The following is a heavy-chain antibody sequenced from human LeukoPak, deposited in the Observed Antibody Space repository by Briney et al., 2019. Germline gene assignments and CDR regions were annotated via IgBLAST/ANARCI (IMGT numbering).Heavy chain of an antibody. CDR2: INPSGGST. V-gene: IGHV1-46*01. Sequence: ASVTVSCKASGYTFTSYYMHWVRQAPGQGLEWMGIINPSGGSTVYAQKFQGRVTMTRDMSTSTVYMELSSLRSEDTAVYYCARTSPPYYDFWSGYYQRPQAYYYYMDVWGKGTTVTVSS. J-gene: IGHJ6*03. CDR3: ARTSPPYYDFWSGYYQRPQAYYYYMDV. D-gene: IGHD3-3*01. CDR1: GYTFTSYY.